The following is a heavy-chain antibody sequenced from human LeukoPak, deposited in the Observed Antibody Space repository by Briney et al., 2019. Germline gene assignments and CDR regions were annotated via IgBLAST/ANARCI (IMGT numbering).Heavy chain of an antibody. J-gene: IGHJ3*02. Sequence: GASVKVSCKASGYTFTGYYIHWVRQAPGQGLEWMAWTNPNSGGTNYAQNFQGRVAMTRDTSISTVYMELSRLTSDDTAVYYCARGGGTDWNYVGTFDIWGQGTMVAVSS. V-gene: IGHV1-2*02. CDR1: GYTFTGYY. CDR3: ARGGGTDWNYVGTFDI. D-gene: IGHD1-7*01. CDR2: TNPNSGGT.